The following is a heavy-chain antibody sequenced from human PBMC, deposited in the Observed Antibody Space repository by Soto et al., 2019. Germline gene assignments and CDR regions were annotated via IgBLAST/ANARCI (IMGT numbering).Heavy chain of an antibody. Sequence: ASVKVSCKASGYTFTSYGISWVRQAPGQGLEWMGWISAYNGNTNYAQKLQGRVTMTTDTSTSTAYMELRSLRSDDTAVYYCARRLWARHSDYGGNEYNWFDPWGQGTLVTVSS. D-gene: IGHD4-17*01. CDR2: ISAYNGNT. J-gene: IGHJ5*02. V-gene: IGHV1-18*01. CDR3: ARRLWARHSDYGGNEYNWFDP. CDR1: GYTFTSYG.